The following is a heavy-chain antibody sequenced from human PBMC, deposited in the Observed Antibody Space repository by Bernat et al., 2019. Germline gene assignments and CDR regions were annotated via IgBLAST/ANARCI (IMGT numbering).Heavy chain of an antibody. D-gene: IGHD3-10*01. CDR1: GYTFTSYA. CDR3: ARAGFSCVLVWCSEYNPRRYYYWMDV. J-gene: IGHJ6*04. Sequence: QVQLVQSGAEVKKPGASVKVSCKASGYTFTSYAMHWVRQAPGQRLEWMGWINAGNGNAKYSQKIQGRVTITRDTSASTAYMEQSSLRSEETAVYYCARAGFSCVLVWCSEYNPRRYYYWMDVWGKGTTVTVSS. CDR2: INAGNGNA. V-gene: IGHV1-3*01.